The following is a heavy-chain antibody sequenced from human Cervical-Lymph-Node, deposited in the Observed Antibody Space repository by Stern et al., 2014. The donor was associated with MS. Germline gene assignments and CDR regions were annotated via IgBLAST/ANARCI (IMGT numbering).Heavy chain of an antibody. CDR3: ASLPRSGNYSPYGYAMDV. Sequence: QVQLGQSGAEVKELGASVKISCKTSGYNFGVYYLHWVRQAPGQGLEWVAVIYPDSGSKAYAPRLQGRVSVTSDTSTSAVYMELSSLTSEDTAVYYCASLPRSGNYSPYGYAMDVWGPGTTVTVSS. CDR2: IYPDSGSK. CDR1: GYNFGVYY. D-gene: IGHD3-10*01. J-gene: IGHJ6*02. V-gene: IGHV1-46*04.